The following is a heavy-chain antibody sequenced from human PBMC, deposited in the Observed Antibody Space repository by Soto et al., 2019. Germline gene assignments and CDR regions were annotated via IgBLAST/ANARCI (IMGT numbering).Heavy chain of an antibody. CDR2: IRSKAYGGTT. CDR3: TRVTRDDSSGYYATYDAFDI. V-gene: IGHV3-49*04. D-gene: IGHD3-22*01. CDR1: GFTFGDYA. Sequence: SLRLSCTASGFTFGDYAMSWVRQAPGKGLEWVGFIRSKAYGGTTEYAASVKGRFTISRDDSKSIAYLQMNSLKTEDTAVYYCTRVTRDDSSGYYATYDAFDIWGQGTMVTVSS. J-gene: IGHJ3*02.